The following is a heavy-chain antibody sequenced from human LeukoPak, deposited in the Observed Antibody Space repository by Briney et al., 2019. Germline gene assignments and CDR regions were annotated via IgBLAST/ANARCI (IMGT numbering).Heavy chain of an antibody. J-gene: IGHJ4*02. Sequence: AETLSLTCTVSGGSITSYYWSWIRQPPGKGLEWLGYIYYIGCTNYNPSLKSRVTISVDTSKNQFSLKLSSVTAADTAVYYCARLGGYSYYYDSSGYRLGELDYRGQGTLVTVSS. CDR3: ARLGGYSYYYDSSGYRLGELDY. CDR2: IYYIGCT. CDR1: GGSITSYY. D-gene: IGHD3-22*01. V-gene: IGHV4-59*01.